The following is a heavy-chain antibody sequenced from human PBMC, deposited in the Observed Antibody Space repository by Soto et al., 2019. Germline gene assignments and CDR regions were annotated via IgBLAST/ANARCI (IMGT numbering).Heavy chain of an antibody. Sequence: QVQLVQSGTEEKKAGSSVRVSCKTSGYTFTTFGISWIRQAPGQGPEWFAWFSVYNGETNYAKKAQGRVTVTTDTLTTTAYLELRSLRPDDTAVYYCARVYCGGDCFSGGDFDYWGQGTLVTVSP. D-gene: IGHD2-21*01. J-gene: IGHJ4*02. CDR2: FSVYNGET. CDR1: GYTFTTFG. V-gene: IGHV1-18*01. CDR3: ARVYCGGDCFSGGDFDY.